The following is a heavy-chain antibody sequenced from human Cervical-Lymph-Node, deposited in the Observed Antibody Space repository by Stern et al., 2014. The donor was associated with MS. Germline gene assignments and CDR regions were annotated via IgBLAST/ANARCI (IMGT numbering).Heavy chain of an antibody. J-gene: IGHJ4*02. CDR2: IYPGDSDT. CDR1: GYRFTSYW. D-gene: IGHD1-26*01. CDR3: ARHRKGVGASSHIDY. V-gene: IGHV5-51*01. Sequence: EVQLVESGAEVKKPGESLKISCKGSGYRFTSYWIGWVRQMPGKGLEWMGIIYPGDSDTRYSPSFQGQVTISADKSNSTAYLQWSSLKASDTAMYYCARHRKGVGASSHIDYWGQGTLVTVSS.